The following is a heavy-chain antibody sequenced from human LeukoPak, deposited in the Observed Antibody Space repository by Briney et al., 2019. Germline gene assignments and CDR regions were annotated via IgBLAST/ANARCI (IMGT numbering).Heavy chain of an antibody. CDR3: AIDSYGSGAYP. D-gene: IGHD3-10*01. J-gene: IGHJ5*02. Sequence: GGSLRLSCAASGFPFSGFSMKWVRQAPRKGLEWLSHISASGSAKNYADSVKGRFTISRDNAKNSLYLQMTSLTAEDTAMYYCAIDSYGSGAYPWGQGTLVIVSS. V-gene: IGHV3-48*04. CDR2: ISASGSAK. CDR1: GFPFSGFS.